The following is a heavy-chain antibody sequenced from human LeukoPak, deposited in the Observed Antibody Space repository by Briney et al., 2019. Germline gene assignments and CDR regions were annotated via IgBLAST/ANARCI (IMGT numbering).Heavy chain of an antibody. CDR2: INPNSGGT. J-gene: IGHJ4*01. D-gene: IGHD3-3*01. V-gene: IGHV1-2*02. Sequence: ASENVSYKASGYTLTGHYMHWVRQAPGQGLEWMGWINPNSGGTNYAQKLQGRVTMTRDMYNSRAHMEPSTHRLNDRVRLYAARMTIFGVVHEDYWGHGALVTVSS. CDR3: ARMTIFGVVHEDY. CDR1: GYTLTGHY.